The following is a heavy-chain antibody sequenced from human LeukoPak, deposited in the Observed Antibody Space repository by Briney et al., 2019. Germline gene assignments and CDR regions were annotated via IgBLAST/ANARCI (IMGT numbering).Heavy chain of an antibody. CDR3: TTDLGLGDFWSGYAFDI. V-gene: IGHV3-49*04. D-gene: IGHD3-3*01. CDR2: IRSKAYGGTT. J-gene: IGHJ3*02. Sequence: GRSLRLSCTASGFTFGDYAMSWVRQAPGKGLEWVGFIRSKAYGGTTEYAASVKGRFTISRDDSKSIAYLQMNSLKTEDTAVYYCTTDLGLGDFWSGYAFDIWGQGTMVTVSS. CDR1: GFTFGDYA.